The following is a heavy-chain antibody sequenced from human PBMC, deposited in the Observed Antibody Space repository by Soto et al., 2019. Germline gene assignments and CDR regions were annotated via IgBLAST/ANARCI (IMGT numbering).Heavy chain of an antibody. V-gene: IGHV5-51*01. CDR1: EDSCTGSG. CDR2: IYPGDSDT. CDR3: ARSHGMDV. Sequence: GESKRISWRGSEDSCTGSGGGWVRQTPGKGLEWMGIIYPGDSDTRYSPSFQGQVTISADKSITTAYLQWSSLNASDTAIYYCARSHGMDVWGQGTTVTVSS. J-gene: IGHJ6*02.